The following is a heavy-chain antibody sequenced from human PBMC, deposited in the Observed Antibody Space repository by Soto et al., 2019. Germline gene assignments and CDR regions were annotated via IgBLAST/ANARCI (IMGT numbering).Heavy chain of an antibody. CDR1: GFTFSSYA. V-gene: IGHV3-23*01. CDR3: AKRSSSSPCDY. J-gene: IGHJ4*02. D-gene: IGHD6-6*01. Sequence: EVQLLESGGGLVQPGESLRLSCAASGFTFSSYAMSWVRQAPGKGLEWVSVISGSDDSTYYADSVKGRFTISRDTSKNTLHLQMNPLRAEDTPGYYCAKRSSSSPCDYWGQGALVTVSS. CDR2: ISGSDDST.